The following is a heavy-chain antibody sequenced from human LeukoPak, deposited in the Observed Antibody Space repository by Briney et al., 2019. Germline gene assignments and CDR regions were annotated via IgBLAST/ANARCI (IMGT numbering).Heavy chain of an antibody. J-gene: IGHJ5*02. CDR3: ARRRAGLRRDFWFDP. CDR1: GGSISGYY. Sequence: SETPSLTCAVYGGSISGYYWSWIRQTPGKGLEWIGEINQSGSTNYNPSLKSRVTISIDTSKNQFSLKLTSVTAADTAVYFCARRRAGLRRDFWFDPWGQGTLVTVSS. D-gene: IGHD3-3*01. V-gene: IGHV4-34*01. CDR2: INQSGST.